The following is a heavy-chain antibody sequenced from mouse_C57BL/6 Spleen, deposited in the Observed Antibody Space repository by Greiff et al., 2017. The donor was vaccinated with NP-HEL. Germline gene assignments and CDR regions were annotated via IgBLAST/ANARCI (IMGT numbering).Heavy chain of an antibody. J-gene: IGHJ1*03. V-gene: IGHV1-52*01. D-gene: IGHD2-3*01. Sequence: VQLQQSGAELVRPGSSVKLSCKASGYTFTSYWMHWVKQRPIQGLEWIGNIDPSDSETHYNQKFKDKATLTVDKSSSTAYMQLSSLTSEDSAVYYCARGLDGYYGNWYFDVWGTGTTVTVSS. CDR3: ARGLDGYYGNWYFDV. CDR1: GYTFTSYW. CDR2: IDPSDSET.